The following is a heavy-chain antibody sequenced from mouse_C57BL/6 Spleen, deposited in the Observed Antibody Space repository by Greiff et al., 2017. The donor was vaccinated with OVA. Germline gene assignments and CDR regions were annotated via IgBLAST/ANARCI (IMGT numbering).Heavy chain of an antibody. V-gene: IGHV1-7*01. D-gene: IGHD2-3*01. CDR3: ARYNDGYPVGFAY. CDR1: GYTFTSYW. J-gene: IGHJ3*01. Sequence: VQLQQSGAELAKPGASVKLSCKASGYTFTSYWMHWVKQRPGQGLEWIGYINPSSGYTKYNQKFKDKATLTADKSSSTAYMQLSSLTYEDSAVYYCARYNDGYPVGFAYWGQGTLVTVSA. CDR2: INPSSGYT.